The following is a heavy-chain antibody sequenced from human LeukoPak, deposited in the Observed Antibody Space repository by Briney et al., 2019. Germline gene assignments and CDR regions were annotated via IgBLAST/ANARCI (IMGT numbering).Heavy chain of an antibody. CDR2: INPSGGNT. J-gene: IGHJ4*02. CDR1: GYTFTSYD. Sequence: KPGASVKVSCTASGYTFTSYDLNWVRQAPGQGLEWMGIINPSGGNTNYAQKFQDRVTMTRDTSTSTVYMQLSSLRSEDTAVYYCARDEMDSLDYWGQGTLVTVSS. D-gene: IGHD5-24*01. V-gene: IGHV1-46*01. CDR3: ARDEMDSLDY.